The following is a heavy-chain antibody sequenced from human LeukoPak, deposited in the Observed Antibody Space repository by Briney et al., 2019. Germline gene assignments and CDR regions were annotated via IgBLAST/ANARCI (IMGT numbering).Heavy chain of an antibody. D-gene: IGHD3-16*02. Sequence: GESLKISCKGSGYRFTNYWIGWVRQMPGKGLEWMGILYPGDSGTRYSPSFQGQVTISADKSISTAYLQWSSLKASDTAMYYCARHSSGELSTEIDYWGQGTLVTVSS. CDR2: LYPGDSGT. CDR1: GYRFTNYW. V-gene: IGHV5-51*01. CDR3: ARHSSGELSTEIDY. J-gene: IGHJ4*02.